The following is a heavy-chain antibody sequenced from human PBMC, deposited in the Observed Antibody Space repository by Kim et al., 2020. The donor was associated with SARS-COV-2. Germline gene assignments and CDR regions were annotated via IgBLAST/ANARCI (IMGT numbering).Heavy chain of an antibody. CDR1: GDSISSSSYY. CDR2: IYYSGST. CDR3: ARPFGEHRWFDP. Sequence: SETLSLTCTVSGDSISSSSYYWGWIRQPPGKGLEWIGSIYYSGSTYYNPSLKSRVTISVDTSKNQFSLKLSSVTAADTAVYYCARPFGEHRWFDPWGQGTLVTVSS. J-gene: IGHJ5*02. D-gene: IGHD3-10*01. V-gene: IGHV4-39*01.